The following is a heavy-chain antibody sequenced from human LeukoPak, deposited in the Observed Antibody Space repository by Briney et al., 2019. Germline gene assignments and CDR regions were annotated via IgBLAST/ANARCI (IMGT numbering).Heavy chain of an antibody. CDR3: ASDSYSPEYFQH. CDR1: GFTFSSYA. J-gene: IGHJ1*01. V-gene: IGHV3-23*01. D-gene: IGHD2-21*02. CDR2: ISESGSST. Sequence: GGSLRLSCAASGFTFSSYAMSWVRQAPGKGLEWVAGISESGSSTYYADSVKGRFSISRDNSKNTLYVQINSLRAEDTAVYYCASDSYSPEYFQHWGQGTLVTVSS.